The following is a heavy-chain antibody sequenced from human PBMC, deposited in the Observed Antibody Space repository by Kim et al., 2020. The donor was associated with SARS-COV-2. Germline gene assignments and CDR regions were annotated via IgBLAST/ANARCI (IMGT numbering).Heavy chain of an antibody. CDR1: GFVFSSYV. J-gene: IGHJ4*02. D-gene: IGHD3-10*01. CDR2: MSNDGYSK. V-gene: IGHV3-30*03. Sequence: GGSLRLSCEASGFVFSSYVMHWVRQAPGKGLEWVALMSNDGYSKYYAESVEGRFTISRDNSKNTLELQMNSLRVEDMAVYYCARDSRGHLNLWSLDSWGQGTLVTVSS. CDR3: ARDSRGHLNLWSLDS.